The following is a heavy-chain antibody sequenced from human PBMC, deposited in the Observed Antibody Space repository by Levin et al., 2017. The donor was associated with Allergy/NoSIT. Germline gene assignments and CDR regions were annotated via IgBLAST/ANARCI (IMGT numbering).Heavy chain of an antibody. CDR3: AREMADTAADTFDI. V-gene: IGHV1-18*01. CDR1: GYSFTFFG. CDR2: ISPYNGDT. Sequence: ASVKVSCKASGYSFTFFGISWVRQAPGQGLEWMGWISPYNGDTNYAQKFQGRVTMTTDTSTSTAYMELRGLRSDDPAVYYCAREMADTAADTFDIWGQGTMVTVFS. D-gene: IGHD5-18*01. J-gene: IGHJ3*02.